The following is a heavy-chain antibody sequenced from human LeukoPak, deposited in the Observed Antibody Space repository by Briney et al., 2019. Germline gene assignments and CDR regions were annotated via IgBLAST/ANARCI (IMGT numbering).Heavy chain of an antibody. CDR1: GFNLSAYS. D-gene: IGHD4-17*01. V-gene: IGHV3-48*01. J-gene: IGHJ4*02. Sequence: PGGSLRLSCAASGFNLSAYSMNWVRQAPGKGLEWVSYISCSSDAIYDADSVKGRFTISRDNAKNLLFLQMNSLGVEDTALYYCARGDSDHYITLDYWGQGTLVTVSS. CDR2: ISCSSDAI. CDR3: ARGDSDHYITLDY.